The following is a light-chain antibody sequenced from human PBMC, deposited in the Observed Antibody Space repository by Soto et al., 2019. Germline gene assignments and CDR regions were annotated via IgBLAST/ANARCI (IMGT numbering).Light chain of an antibody. CDR1: SSDVGGYIY. Sequence: QSALTQPRSVSGSPGQSVTISCTGTSSDVGGYIYVSWYQQYPAKAPKVMIYDVSRRPSGVPDRFSGSKSGNTASLTISGLHAEDEALYYCCSYAGNKTVVFGGGTKLTVL. V-gene: IGLV2-11*01. CDR2: DVS. CDR3: CSYAGNKTVV. J-gene: IGLJ3*02.